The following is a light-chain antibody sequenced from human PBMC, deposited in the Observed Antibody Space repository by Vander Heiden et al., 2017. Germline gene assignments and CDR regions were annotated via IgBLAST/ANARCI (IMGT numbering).Light chain of an antibody. V-gene: IGLV2-18*02. Sequence: QSALTQPPSVSGSPGQSVTISCTGTSSDVGGFNRVSWYQQPPGTAPKLIVYEVNNRPSGVPLRFSGSNSGNTASLTISGLQAEDAADYYCFSYTSSNLFVFGTGTMVTVL. CDR2: EVN. J-gene: IGLJ1*01. CDR3: FSYTSSNLFV. CDR1: SSDVGGFNR.